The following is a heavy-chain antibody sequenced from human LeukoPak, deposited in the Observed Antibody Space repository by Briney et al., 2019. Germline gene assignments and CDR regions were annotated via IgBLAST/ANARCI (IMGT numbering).Heavy chain of an antibody. CDR2: ITSSSRYT. D-gene: IGHD4-17*01. CDR3: ARAPTLTTVTTFFDY. J-gene: IGHJ4*02. Sequence: GETLRLSCAASVFTFSTYNMNWVRQAPGEGLEWVSSITSSSRYTFYADSVKGRFTISRDNAKNSLYLQMNSLRAEDTAVYYCARAPTLTTVTTFFDYWGQGTLVTVSS. CDR1: VFTFSTYN. V-gene: IGHV3-21*06.